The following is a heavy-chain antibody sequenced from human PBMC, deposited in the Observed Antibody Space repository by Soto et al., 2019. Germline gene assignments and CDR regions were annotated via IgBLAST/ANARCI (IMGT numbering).Heavy chain of an antibody. CDR1: GYTFPGYY. CDR2: INPNSGGT. V-gene: IGHV1-2*04. J-gene: IGHJ3*02. D-gene: IGHD5-12*01. Sequence: ASVQVSCKASGYTFPGYYMHWVRQAPGQGLEWMGWINPNSGGTNYAQKFQGWVTMTRDTSISTAYMELSRLRSDDTAVYYCARDLYSGYDDAFDIWGQGTMVTVSS. CDR3: ARDLYSGYDDAFDI.